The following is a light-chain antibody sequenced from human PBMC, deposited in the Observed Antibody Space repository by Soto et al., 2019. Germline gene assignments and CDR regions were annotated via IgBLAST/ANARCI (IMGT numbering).Light chain of an antibody. CDR2: GAS. V-gene: IGKV3-20*01. J-gene: IGKJ1*01. CDR1: QSVSNHY. Sequence: EIVLTQSPGTLSLSPGERATLSCRASQSVSNHYLAWYQQQPGQAPRLLIYGASNRATVIPDRFSGSGSGTDITLTISRLEPEDFAVYYCQQYGSSGTFGQGTKVDIK. CDR3: QQYGSSGT.